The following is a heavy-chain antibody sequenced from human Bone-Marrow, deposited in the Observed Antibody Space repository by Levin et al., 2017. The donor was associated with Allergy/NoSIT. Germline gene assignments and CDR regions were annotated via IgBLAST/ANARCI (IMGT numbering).Heavy chain of an antibody. CDR3: TRDVHGGKSLLEY. D-gene: IGHD4-23*01. CDR1: GYSFTTYT. V-gene: IGHV7-4-1*02. Sequence: ASVKVSCKASGYSFTTYTINWVRQAPGQGLEWMGWINTDTGNPTYAQGFPGRFVFSSDTSVTTAYLQITSLKAEDTAVYYCTRDVHGGKSLLEYWGQGTVVTVSS. CDR2: INTDTGNP. J-gene: IGHJ4*02.